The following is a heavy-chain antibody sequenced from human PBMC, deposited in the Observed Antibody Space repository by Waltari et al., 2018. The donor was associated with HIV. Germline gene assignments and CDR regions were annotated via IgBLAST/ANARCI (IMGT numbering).Heavy chain of an antibody. D-gene: IGHD3-16*02. CDR1: GGTFSSYA. Sequence: KKPGSSVKVSCKASGGTFSSYAISWVRQAPGQGLEWMGGIIPIFVTANYAQKFQGRVTITADESTSTAYMELSSLRSEDTAVYYCARNPRAYIWGSYRPADYFDYWGQGTLVTVSS. CDR3: ARNPRAYIWGSYRPADYFDY. CDR2: IIPIFVTA. V-gene: IGHV1-69*01. J-gene: IGHJ4*02.